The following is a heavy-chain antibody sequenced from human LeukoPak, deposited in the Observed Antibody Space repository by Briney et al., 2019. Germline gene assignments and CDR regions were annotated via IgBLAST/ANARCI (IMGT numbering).Heavy chain of an antibody. CDR1: GFTFSSYS. D-gene: IGHD5-18*01. J-gene: IGHJ4*02. Sequence: GGSLRLSCAASGFTFSSYSMNWVRQAPGKGLEWVSSISSSSSYIYYADSVKGRLTISRDNAKNSLYLQMNSLRAEDTAVYYCARRPDTLDYYFDYWGQGTLVTVSS. V-gene: IGHV3-21*01. CDR3: ARRPDTLDYYFDY. CDR2: ISSSSSYI.